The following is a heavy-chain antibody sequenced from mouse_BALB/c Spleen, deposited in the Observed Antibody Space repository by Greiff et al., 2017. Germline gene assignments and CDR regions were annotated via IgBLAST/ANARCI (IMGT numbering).Heavy chain of an antibody. CDR2: IRLKSDNYAT. J-gene: IGHJ4*01. CDR1: GFTFSSYW. CDR3: TAYYAMDY. V-gene: IGHV6-6*02. Sequence: EVQLVESGGGLVQPGGSMKLSCVASGFTFSSYWMSWVRQSPEKGLEWVAEIRLKSDNYATHYAESVKGKFTISRDDSKSRLYLQMNSLRAEDTGIYYCTAYYAMDYWGQGTSVTVSS.